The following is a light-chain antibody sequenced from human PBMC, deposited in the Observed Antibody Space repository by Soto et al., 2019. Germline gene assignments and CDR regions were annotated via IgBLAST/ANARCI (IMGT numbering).Light chain of an antibody. Sequence: EIVLTQSPATLFLCPGERATLSCRASQSVSSYLAWYQQKPGQAPRLLIYDASNRATGIPARFSGSGSGTDSPLIISSLEPQAFAIYYCQQRSTWPPFTFGRGTKVEIK. V-gene: IGKV3-11*01. J-gene: IGKJ4*01. CDR3: QQRSTWPPFT. CDR2: DAS. CDR1: QSVSSY.